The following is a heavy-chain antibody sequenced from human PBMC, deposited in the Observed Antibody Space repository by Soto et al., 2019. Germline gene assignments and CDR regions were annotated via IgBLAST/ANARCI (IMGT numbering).Heavy chain of an antibody. Sequence: SETLSLTCTVSGGSISSYYWSWMRQPPGKGLEWIGYIYYSGSTNYNPSLKSRLTISVDTSKNQFSLKLSSVTAADTAVYYCARDAAPYYDFWSGEDYYGMDVWGQGTTVTVSS. V-gene: IGHV4-59*01. CDR2: IYYSGST. CDR1: GGSISSYY. CDR3: ARDAAPYYDFWSGEDYYGMDV. D-gene: IGHD3-3*01. J-gene: IGHJ6*02.